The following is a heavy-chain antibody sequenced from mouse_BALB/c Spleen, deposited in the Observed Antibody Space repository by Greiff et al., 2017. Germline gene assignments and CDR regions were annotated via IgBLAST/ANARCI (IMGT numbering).Heavy chain of an antibody. J-gene: IGHJ4*01. V-gene: IGHV1-5*01. CDR3: TRSAYYGDYAMDY. CDR2: IYPGNSDT. CDR1: GYTFTSYW. Sequence: VQLKESGTVLARPGASVKMSCKASGYTFTSYWMHWVKQRPGQGLEWIGAIYPGNSDTSYNQKFKGKAKLTAVTSTSTAYMELSSLTNEDSAVYYCTRSAYYGDYAMDYWGQGTSVTVSS. D-gene: IGHD1-2*01.